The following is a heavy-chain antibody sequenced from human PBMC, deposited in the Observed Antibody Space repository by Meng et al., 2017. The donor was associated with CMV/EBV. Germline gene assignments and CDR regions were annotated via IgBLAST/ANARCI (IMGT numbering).Heavy chain of an antibody. D-gene: IGHD4-11*01. CDR1: GGTFSSYA. Sequence: SVKVSCKASGGTFSSYAISWVRQAPGQGLEWMGGIIPIFGTANYAQKFQGRVTITTDETTSTAYMELSSLRSEDTAVYYCARGNDYSLNGWFGYWGQGTLVTVSS. CDR3: ARGNDYSLNGWFGY. CDR2: IIPIFGTA. J-gene: IGHJ5*01. V-gene: IGHV1-69*05.